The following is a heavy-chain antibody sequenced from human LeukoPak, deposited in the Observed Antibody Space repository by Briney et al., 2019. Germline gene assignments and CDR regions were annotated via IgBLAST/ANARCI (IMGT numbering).Heavy chain of an antibody. CDR1: GFTFSSYW. D-gene: IGHD5-18*01. Sequence: GGSLRLSCAASGFTFSSYWLHWVRQAPGKGLVWVSRIKGDERSTNYADSVKGRFTISRDNAKNTVYLEMNSLRAEDTAVYYCARVRYNSGYIFDSWGQGTLVAVSS. V-gene: IGHV3-74*01. J-gene: IGHJ4*02. CDR3: ARVRYNSGYIFDS. CDR2: IKGDERST.